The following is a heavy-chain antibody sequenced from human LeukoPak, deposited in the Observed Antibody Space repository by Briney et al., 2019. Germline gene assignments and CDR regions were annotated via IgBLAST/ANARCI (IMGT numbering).Heavy chain of an antibody. CDR2: IYYSGST. V-gene: IGHV4-39*01. Sequence: SETLSLTCTVSGGSISSSSYYWGWIRQPPGKGLEWIGSIYYSGSTYYNPSLKSRVTISVDTSKNQFSLKLSSVTAADTAVYYCAISSIAARGRRFDPWGQGTLVTVSS. J-gene: IGHJ5*02. CDR1: GGSISSSSYY. CDR3: AISSIAARGRRFDP. D-gene: IGHD6-6*01.